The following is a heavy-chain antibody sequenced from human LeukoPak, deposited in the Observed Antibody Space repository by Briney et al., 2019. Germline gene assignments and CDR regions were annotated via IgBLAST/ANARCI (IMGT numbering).Heavy chain of an antibody. CDR3: ATRRITIFGVVLPFDY. V-gene: IGHV4-4*07. D-gene: IGHD3-3*01. CDR2: ISPSGST. CDR1: GGSISSYY. Sequence: SETLSLTYTVSGGSISSYYWSWLRQPAGKGLEWIGRISPSGSTNHNPSLTSRVTISVDTSKNQFSLKLNFVTAADTAVYYCATRRITIFGVVLPFDYWGQGTLVTVSS. J-gene: IGHJ4*02.